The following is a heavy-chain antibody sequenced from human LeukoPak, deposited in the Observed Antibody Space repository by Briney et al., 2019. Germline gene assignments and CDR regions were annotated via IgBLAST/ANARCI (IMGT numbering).Heavy chain of an antibody. V-gene: IGHV3-23*01. CDR2: ISGSGGST. CDR1: GFTFSSYW. CDR3: TTAGYFDYYYYYIDV. J-gene: IGHJ6*03. Sequence: GGSLRLSCAASGFTFSSYWMSWVRQAPGKGLEWVSAISGSGGSTYYADSVKGRFTISRDNSKNTLYLQMNSLRPEDTAVYYCTTAGYFDYYYYYIDVWGKGTTVTVSS. D-gene: IGHD2/OR15-2a*01.